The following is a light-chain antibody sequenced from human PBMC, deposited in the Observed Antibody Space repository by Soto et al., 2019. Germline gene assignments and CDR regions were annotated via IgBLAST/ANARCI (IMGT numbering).Light chain of an antibody. CDR2: DAS. CDR3: QQCRNWPLT. CDR1: QNVYNN. Sequence: EIVMTQSPATLSVSPGEGATLSCKASQNVYNNLAWYQQRPGQPPRLLSYDASTRGTGISARFSGSGYGTEFTLTTSILQSEDFAGYLCQQCRNWPLTFGGGTKVEIK. J-gene: IGKJ4*01. V-gene: IGKV3-15*01.